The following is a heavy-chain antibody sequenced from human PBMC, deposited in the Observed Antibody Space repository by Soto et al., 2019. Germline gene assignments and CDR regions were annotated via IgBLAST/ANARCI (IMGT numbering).Heavy chain of an antibody. CDR1: GFTFDDYT. J-gene: IGHJ6*02. D-gene: IGHD6-13*01. CDR2: ISWDGGST. Sequence: GGSLRLSCAASGFTFDDYTMHWVRQAPGKGLEWVSLISWDGGSTYYADSVKGRFTISRDNSKNSLYLQMNSLRTEDTALYYCAKGDSSSWADYYYYGMDVWGQGTTVTVSS. CDR3: AKGDSSSWADYYYYGMDV. V-gene: IGHV3-43*01.